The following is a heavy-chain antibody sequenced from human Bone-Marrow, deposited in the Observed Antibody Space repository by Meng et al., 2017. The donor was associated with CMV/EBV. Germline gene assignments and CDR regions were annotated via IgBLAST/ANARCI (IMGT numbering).Heavy chain of an antibody. Sequence: SETLSLTCTVSGGSISSSSYYWGWIRQPPGKGLEWIGSIYYSGSTYYNPSLKSRVTISVDTSKNQFSLKLSSVTAADTAVYYCARQYIVVVPAAIDYRGQGTLVTVSS. CDR2: IYYSGST. V-gene: IGHV4-39*01. CDR3: ARQYIVVVPAAIDY. CDR1: GGSISSSSYY. D-gene: IGHD2-2*01. J-gene: IGHJ4*02.